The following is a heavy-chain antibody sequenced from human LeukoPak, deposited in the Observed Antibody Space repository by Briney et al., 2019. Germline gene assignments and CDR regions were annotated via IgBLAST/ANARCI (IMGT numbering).Heavy chain of an antibody. CDR1: GFTFSDYW. Sequence: SGGSLRLSCTASGFTFSDYWMSWARQAPGRRLEWVANIKQDGSEQFYADSVRGRFIVSRDNAKSSLSLQMNSLRPEDTAMHHCVTNRREFCSGGGCYSEKYTWFDPWGQGTLVTVSS. V-gene: IGHV3-7*01. D-gene: IGHD2-15*01. J-gene: IGHJ5*02. CDR3: VTNRREFCSGGGCYSEKYTWFDP. CDR2: IKQDGSEQ.